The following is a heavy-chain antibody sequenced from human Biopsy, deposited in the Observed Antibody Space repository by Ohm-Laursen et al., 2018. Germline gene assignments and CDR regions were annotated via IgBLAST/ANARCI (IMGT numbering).Heavy chain of an antibody. V-gene: IGHV4-31*02. J-gene: IGHJ4*02. CDR1: GVSINGGRYY. CDR2: IFYSANT. Sequence: TLSLTWTVSGVSINGGRYYWNWIRPHPGKGLEWIGNIFYSANTYYNPSLKSRVTISVDTSKNQFSLKLSSVTAADTAVYYCARLGSGDYFPTFFDFWGQGALVTVSS. CDR3: ARLGSGDYFPTFFDF. D-gene: IGHD5-12*01.